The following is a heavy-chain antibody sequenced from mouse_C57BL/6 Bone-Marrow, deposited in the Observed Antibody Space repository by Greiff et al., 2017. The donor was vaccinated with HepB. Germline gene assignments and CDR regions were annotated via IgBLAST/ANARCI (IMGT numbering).Heavy chain of an antibody. CDR2: IYPRSGNT. V-gene: IGHV1-81*01. CDR3: ARSNYEGLYAMDY. J-gene: IGHJ4*01. D-gene: IGHD2-5*01. Sequence: VQLQQSGAELARPGASVKLSCKASGYTFTSYGISWVKQRTGQGLGWIGEIYPRSGNTYYNEKFKGKATLTADKSSSTAYMELRSLTSEDSAVYFCARSNYEGLYAMDYWGQGTSVTVSS. CDR1: GYTFTSYG.